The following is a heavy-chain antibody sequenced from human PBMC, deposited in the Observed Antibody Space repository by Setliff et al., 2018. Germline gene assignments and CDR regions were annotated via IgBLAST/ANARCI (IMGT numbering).Heavy chain of an antibody. Sequence: ASVKVSCKASGYTFTSYGISWVRQAPGQGLEWMGWISAYNGNTNYAQKLQGRVTMTTDTSTSTVYMELRSLRSEDTAVYYCARDREGIIVGVPSVWGQGTLVTAPQ. CDR1: GYTFTSYG. CDR2: ISAYNGNT. V-gene: IGHV1-18*01. D-gene: IGHD1-26*01. CDR3: ARDREGIIVGVPSV. J-gene: IGHJ4*02.